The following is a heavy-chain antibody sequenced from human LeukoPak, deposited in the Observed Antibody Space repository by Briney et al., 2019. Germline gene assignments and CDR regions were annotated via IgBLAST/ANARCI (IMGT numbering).Heavy chain of an antibody. CDR2: IWYDGSNK. Sequence: GGSLRLSCAASGFTFSSYGMHWVRQAPGKGLEWVAVIWYDGSNKYYADSVKGRFTISRDNSKNTLYLQMNSLRAEDTAVYYCARYIAVAGTIDYWGQGTLVTVSS. D-gene: IGHD6-19*01. CDR1: GFTFSSYG. V-gene: IGHV3-33*01. CDR3: ARYIAVAGTIDY. J-gene: IGHJ4*02.